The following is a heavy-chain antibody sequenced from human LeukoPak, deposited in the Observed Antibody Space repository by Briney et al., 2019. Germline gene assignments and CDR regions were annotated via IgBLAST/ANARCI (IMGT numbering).Heavy chain of an antibody. D-gene: IGHD3-22*01. CDR2: LYIGGNT. J-gene: IGHJ3*02. Sequence: GGSLRLSCAASGLTVNNNYMNRVRQAPGKGLEWVSALYIGGNTYYADSVRGRFTISRDNSKNTLYLQMNSLRAEDTAVYYCARDYYDSSGYGAFDIWGQGTMVTVSS. CDR3: ARDYYDSSGYGAFDI. CDR1: GLTVNNNY. V-gene: IGHV3-53*01.